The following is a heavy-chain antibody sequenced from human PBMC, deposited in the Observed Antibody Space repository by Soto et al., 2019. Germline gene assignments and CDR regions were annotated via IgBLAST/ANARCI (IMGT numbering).Heavy chain of an antibody. Sequence: QVQLVESGGGVVQPGRSLRLSCAASGFTFSSYGMHWVRQAPGKGLEWVAVISYDGSNKYYADSVKGRFTISRDNSKNTLYLQMNSLRAEDKAVYYCAKETRLVAVADLYCDYWGQGTLVTVSS. J-gene: IGHJ4*02. V-gene: IGHV3-30*18. CDR2: ISYDGSNK. CDR3: AKETRLVAVADLYCDY. D-gene: IGHD6-19*01. CDR1: GFTFSSYG.